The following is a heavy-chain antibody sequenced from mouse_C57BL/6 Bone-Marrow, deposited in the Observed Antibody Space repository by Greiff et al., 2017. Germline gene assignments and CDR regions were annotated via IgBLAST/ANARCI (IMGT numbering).Heavy chain of an antibody. CDR1: GYTFTSYG. CDR2: IYPRSGNT. J-gene: IGHJ4*01. CDR3: AIDPLYYGSSYGYYAMDY. V-gene: IGHV1-81*01. Sequence: VQLQQSGAELARPGASVKLSCKASGYTFTSYGISWVKQRTGQGLEWIGEIYPRSGNTYYNEKFKGKATLTADKSSSTAYMELRSLTSEDSAVYFCAIDPLYYGSSYGYYAMDYWGQGTSVTVSS. D-gene: IGHD1-1*01.